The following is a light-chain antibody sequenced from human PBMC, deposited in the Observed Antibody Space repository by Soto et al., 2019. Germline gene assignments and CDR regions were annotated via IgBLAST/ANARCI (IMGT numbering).Light chain of an antibody. CDR2: GVS. Sequence: QSALTQPRSLSGSPGQSGTISCTGTNSDVGGYNYVSWDQQYPGKAPKLMISGVSERPSGVPDRFSGSKSGNTASLTISGRQAEDEAAYYCCSYGDRDPVVFGGGTTLTVL. CDR3: CSYGDRDPVV. V-gene: IGLV2-11*01. CDR1: NSDVGGYNY. J-gene: IGLJ3*02.